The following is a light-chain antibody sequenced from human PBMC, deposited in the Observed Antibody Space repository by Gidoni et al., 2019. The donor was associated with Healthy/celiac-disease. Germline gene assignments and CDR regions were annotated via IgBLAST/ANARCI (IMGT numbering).Light chain of an antibody. CDR2: EVS. CDR1: SSDVGGYNY. V-gene: IGLV2-8*01. CDR3: SSYAGSNNFV. J-gene: IGLJ3*02. Sequence: QSALTQPPSASGSPGRSLTISCTGTSSDVGGYNYVPWYPPHPGKAPKLMIYEVSKRPSGVPDRFSGSKSGNTASLTVSGLQAEDEADYYCSSYAGSNNFVFGGGTKLTVL.